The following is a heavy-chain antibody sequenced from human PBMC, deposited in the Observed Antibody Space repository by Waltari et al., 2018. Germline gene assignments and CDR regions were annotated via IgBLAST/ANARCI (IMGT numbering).Heavy chain of an antibody. CDR3: ARAGNYYDSSGYYNDEFYFDY. Sequence: QVQLQDSGPGLVKPSETLSLTCTVSAGSISSYYWSSIRHPTGNGLGWIGYIYYSGSTNYNASLKSRVTISVDTSKNQFSLKLSSVTAADTAVYYCARAGNYYDSSGYYNDEFYFDYWGQGTLVTVSS. V-gene: IGHV4-59*01. J-gene: IGHJ4*02. D-gene: IGHD3-22*01. CDR1: AGSISSYY. CDR2: IYYSGST.